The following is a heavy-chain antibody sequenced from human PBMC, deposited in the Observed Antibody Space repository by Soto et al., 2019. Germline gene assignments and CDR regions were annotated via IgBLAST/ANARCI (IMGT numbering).Heavy chain of an antibody. Sequence: PSETLSLTCTVSGGSISSSSYYWGWIRQPPGKGLEWIGSIYYSGSTYYNPSLKSRVTISVDTSKNQFSLKLSSVTAADTAVYYCASRRYCSGGSCYGFDYWGQRTLVTVSS. V-gene: IGHV4-39*01. CDR3: ASRRYCSGGSCYGFDY. CDR1: GGSISSSSYY. J-gene: IGHJ4*02. D-gene: IGHD2-15*01. CDR2: IYYSGST.